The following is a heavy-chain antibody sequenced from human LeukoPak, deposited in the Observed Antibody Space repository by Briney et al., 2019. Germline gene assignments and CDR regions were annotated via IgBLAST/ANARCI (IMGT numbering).Heavy chain of an antibody. Sequence: GGSLRLSCAASGFIFSDYYMSWIRQSPGKGLEWISYISPNGTDIYSIDSVRGRFIISRDNAKNSLYLQMNSLRAEDTAVYYCASGSSPVGYWGQGTLVTVSS. D-gene: IGHD4-23*01. J-gene: IGHJ4*02. CDR3: ASGSSPVGY. V-gene: IGHV3-11*01. CDR1: GFIFSDYY. CDR2: ISPNGTDI.